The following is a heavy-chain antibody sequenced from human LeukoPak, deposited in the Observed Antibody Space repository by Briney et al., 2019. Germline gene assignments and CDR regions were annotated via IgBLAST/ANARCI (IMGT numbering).Heavy chain of an antibody. D-gene: IGHD2-8*01. V-gene: IGHV3-30*18. CDR2: ISYDGSNK. CDR3: AKGGISLYSHFDY. CDR1: GFTFCSYG. J-gene: IGHJ4*02. Sequence: GRSLRLSCAASGFTFCSYGMHWVRHAPGKGLEWVAVISYDGSNKYYADSVKGRFTISRDNSKNTQYLQMNSLRAEDTAVYYCAKGGISLYSHFDYWGQGTLVTVSS.